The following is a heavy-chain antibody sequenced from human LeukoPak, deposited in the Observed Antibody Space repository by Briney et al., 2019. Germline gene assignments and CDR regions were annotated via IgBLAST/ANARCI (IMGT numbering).Heavy chain of an antibody. CDR2: MNPNSGNT. Sequence: VSVKVSCKASGYTFTSYDINWVRQATGQGLEWMGWMNPNSGNTGYAQKFQGRVTITRNTSISTAYMELSSLRSEDTAVYYCARRGSSSWYLYYYYYMDVWGKGTTVTVSS. D-gene: IGHD6-13*01. V-gene: IGHV1-8*03. CDR1: GYTFTSYD. J-gene: IGHJ6*03. CDR3: ARRGSSSWYLYYYYYMDV.